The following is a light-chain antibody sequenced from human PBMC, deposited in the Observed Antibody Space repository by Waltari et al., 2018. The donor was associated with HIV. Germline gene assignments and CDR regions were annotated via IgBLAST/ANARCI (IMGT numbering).Light chain of an antibody. CDR2: KAS. CDR3: QQYNTYSRT. CDR1: QTISNW. J-gene: IGKJ1*01. Sequence: DIQMTQSSSTLSAPVGDRVTITCRASQTISNWLAWYQQKSGKAPKLLIYKASSLESGVPSRFSGGGSGTEFTLTISSLQPEDFATYYCQQYNTYSRTFGQGTKVEIK. V-gene: IGKV1-5*03.